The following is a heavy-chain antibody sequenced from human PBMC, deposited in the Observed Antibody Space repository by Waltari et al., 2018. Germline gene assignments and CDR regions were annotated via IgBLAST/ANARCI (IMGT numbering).Heavy chain of an antibody. CDR2: IYYSGNT. CDR3: ARSGTYRGYFDY. V-gene: IGHV4-39*01. D-gene: IGHD1-26*01. Sequence: QLQLQESGPGLVKPSETLSLTCTVSGGSIGSSNNYWGCTRQPPGKGLEWIGSIYYSGNTYYNPSLKSRVTISVDTSKNQFSLRLSSATAADTAVYYCARSGTYRGYFDYWGQGTLVTVSS. CDR1: GGSIGSSNNY. J-gene: IGHJ4*02.